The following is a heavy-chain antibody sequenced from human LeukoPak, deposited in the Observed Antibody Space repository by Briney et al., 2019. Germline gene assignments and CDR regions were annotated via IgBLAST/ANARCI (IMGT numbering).Heavy chain of an antibody. D-gene: IGHD1-26*01. CDR1: GYTVTNYW. Sequence: GESLKISCMGSGYTVTNYWIGWVRQMPGQGLEWMGIIYPGDSDTRYGPSFQGQVTISADKSISTAYLQWSSLKASDTAMYYCARRDGSYYDYWGQGTLVTVSS. CDR3: ARRDGSYYDY. V-gene: IGHV5-51*01. J-gene: IGHJ4*02. CDR2: IYPGDSDT.